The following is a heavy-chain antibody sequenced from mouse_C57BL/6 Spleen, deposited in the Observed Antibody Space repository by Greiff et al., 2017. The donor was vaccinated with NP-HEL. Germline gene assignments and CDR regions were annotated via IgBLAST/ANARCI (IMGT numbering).Heavy chain of an antibody. D-gene: IGHD1-1*01. CDR1: GFNIKNTY. V-gene: IGHV14-3*01. CDR2: IDPANGNT. J-gene: IGHJ4*01. Sequence: VQLQQSVAELVRPGASVKLSCTASGFNIKNTYMHWVKQRPEQGLEWIGRIDPANGNTKYAPKFQGKATITADTSSNTAYLQLSSLTSEDTAIYYCARGGITTVVAYYYAMDYWGQGTSVTVSS. CDR3: ARGGITTVVAYYYAMDY.